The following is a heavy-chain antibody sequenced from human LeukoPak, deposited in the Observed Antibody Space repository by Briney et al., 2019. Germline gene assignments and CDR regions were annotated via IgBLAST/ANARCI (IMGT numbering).Heavy chain of an antibody. V-gene: IGHV3-23*01. Sequence: GGSLRLSCAASGFTFSSYAMSCVRQAPGKGLEWVSSISGSGGSTYYADSVKGLFTISRDNSMNTLYLQMNSLRAEDTAVYYCAKDLRQWLVSYYFDYWGQGTLVTVSS. CDR3: AKDLRQWLVSYYFDY. J-gene: IGHJ4*02. CDR1: GFTFSSYA. CDR2: ISGSGGST. D-gene: IGHD6-19*01.